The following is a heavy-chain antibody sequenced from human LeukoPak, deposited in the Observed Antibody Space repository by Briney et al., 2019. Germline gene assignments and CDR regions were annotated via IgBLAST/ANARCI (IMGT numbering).Heavy chain of an antibody. J-gene: IGHJ5*02. CDR1: GFTFSSYN. D-gene: IGHD1-26*01. CDR2: ISSSSSTI. Sequence: GGSLRLSCGASGFTFSSYNMNWVRQAPGKGLEWVSYISSSSSTIYYADSVKGRFTISRDNAKNSLYLQMNSLRAEDTAVYYCAAAVGSWGQGTLVTVSS. CDR3: AAAVGS. V-gene: IGHV3-48*01.